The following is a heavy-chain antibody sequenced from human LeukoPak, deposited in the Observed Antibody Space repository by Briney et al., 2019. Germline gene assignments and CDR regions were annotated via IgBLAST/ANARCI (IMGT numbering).Heavy chain of an antibody. Sequence: ASVKVSCKASGYTYTGYYMHWVRQAPGQALEWMGWINPNSGGTNYAQKFQGRVTMTRDTSISTAYMELSRLRSDDTAVYYCARDMRDGFNWFDPWGQGTLVTVSS. CDR1: GYTYTGYY. J-gene: IGHJ5*02. CDR3: ARDMRDGFNWFDP. V-gene: IGHV1-2*02. D-gene: IGHD5-24*01. CDR2: INPNSGGT.